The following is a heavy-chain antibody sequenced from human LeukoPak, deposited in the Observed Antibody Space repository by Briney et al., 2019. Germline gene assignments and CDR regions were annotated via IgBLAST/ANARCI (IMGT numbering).Heavy chain of an antibody. D-gene: IGHD6-13*01. CDR1: GYSFTSYW. CDR3: ARSSKGIGYYYYGMAV. V-gene: IGHV5-51*01. CDR2: IYPGDSDT. Sequence: GESLKISCKGSGYSFTSYWIGWVRQMPGKGLEWMGIIYPGDSDTRYSPSFQGQVTISADKSISTAYLQWSSLKASDTAMYYCARSSKGIGYYYYGMAVWGQGTTVTVSS. J-gene: IGHJ6*02.